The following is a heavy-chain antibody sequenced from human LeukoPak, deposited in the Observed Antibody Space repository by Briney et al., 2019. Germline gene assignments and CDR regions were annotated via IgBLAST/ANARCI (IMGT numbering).Heavy chain of an antibody. CDR3: ARDPYGSGDGYFDY. Sequence: GGSLRPSCAASGFTFSDHGMHWVRQAPGKGLEWVAIIWYNGSKKYYAESVKGRFTISRDNSKNTLYLQMSSLRAEDTAVYYCARDPYGSGDGYFDYWGQGTLVTVSS. D-gene: IGHD3-10*01. CDR1: GFTFSDHG. V-gene: IGHV3-33*01. CDR2: IWYNGSKK. J-gene: IGHJ4*02.